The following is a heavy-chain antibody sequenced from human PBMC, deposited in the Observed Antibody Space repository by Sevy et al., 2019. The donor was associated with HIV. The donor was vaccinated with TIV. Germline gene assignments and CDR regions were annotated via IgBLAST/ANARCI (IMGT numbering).Heavy chain of an antibody. V-gene: IGHV1-2*02. D-gene: IGHD5-18*01. J-gene: IGHJ6*02. CDR1: GYSFIDYY. CDR2: INPKNDVT. CDR3: ARARRVTTVYYYYGMDV. Sequence: ASVKVSCKASGYSFIDYYMHWVRQAPGQGLEWMAWINPKNDVTNYTQKFQGRVTMTRDTSTSTAYMELTRLRSDDTAVYYCARARRVTTVYYYYGMDVWGQGTTVTVSS.